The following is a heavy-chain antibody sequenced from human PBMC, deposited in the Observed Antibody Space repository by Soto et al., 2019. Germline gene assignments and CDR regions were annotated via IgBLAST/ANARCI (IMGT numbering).Heavy chain of an antibody. D-gene: IGHD2-2*01. Sequence: HGESLKISCKGSGYRFISYWIAWVRQMPGKGLEWMGIIYPGDSDTRYSPSFQGQVTISADRSISTAYLQWSSLKASDTAIYYCATRYCSSTSCYGTPYYYMDVWGKGTTVTVSS. V-gene: IGHV5-51*01. J-gene: IGHJ6*03. CDR1: GYRFISYW. CDR3: ATRYCSSTSCYGTPYYYMDV. CDR2: IYPGDSDT.